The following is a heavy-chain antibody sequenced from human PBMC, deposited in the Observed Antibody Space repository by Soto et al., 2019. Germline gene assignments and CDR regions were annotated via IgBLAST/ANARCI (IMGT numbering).Heavy chain of an antibody. V-gene: IGHV3-33*01. D-gene: IGHD4-17*01. J-gene: IGHJ1*01. CDR2: IWYDGSNK. Sequence: QVQLVEFGGGVVQPGRSLRLSCAASGFTFSSYGMHWVRQAPGKGLEWVAVIWYDGSNKYYADSVKGRFTISRDNSKNTLYLQMNSLRAEDTAVYYCARDFPADYGGNVGAEYFQHWGQGTLVTVSS. CDR3: ARDFPADYGGNVGAEYFQH. CDR1: GFTFSSYG.